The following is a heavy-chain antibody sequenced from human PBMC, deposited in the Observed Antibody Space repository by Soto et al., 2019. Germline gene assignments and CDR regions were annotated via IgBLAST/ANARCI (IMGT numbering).Heavy chain of an antibody. Sequence: SETLSLTCAVYGGSFSSYYWSWIRQPPGKGLEWIGEINHSGSTNYNPSLKSRVTISVDTSKNQFSLKLSSVTAADTAVYYCARGGPRGYSYGRGDYYYYGMDVWGQGTTVTVSS. D-gene: IGHD5-18*01. CDR2: INHSGST. J-gene: IGHJ6*02. CDR3: ARGGPRGYSYGRGDYYYYGMDV. CDR1: GGSFSSYY. V-gene: IGHV4-34*01.